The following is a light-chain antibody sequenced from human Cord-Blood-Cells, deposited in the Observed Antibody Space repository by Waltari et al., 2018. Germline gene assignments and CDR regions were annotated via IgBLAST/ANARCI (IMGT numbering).Light chain of an antibody. Sequence: SSELTQVPDLSAALGQTVSITCPGEIHRSHYASWYQQKPGQAPVLVIYGKNNRPSGIPDRFSGSSSGNTASLTITGAQAEDEADYYCNSRDSSGNHVVFGGGTKLTVL. CDR2: GKN. CDR3: NSRDSSGNHVV. V-gene: IGLV3-19*01. J-gene: IGLJ2*01. CDR1: IHRSHY.